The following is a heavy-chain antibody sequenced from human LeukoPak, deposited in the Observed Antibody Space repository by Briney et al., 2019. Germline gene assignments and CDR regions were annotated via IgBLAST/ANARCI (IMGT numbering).Heavy chain of an antibody. CDR3: AKDQNYYGSGSYYNVDY. CDR2: VKQDGSET. V-gene: IGHV3-7*01. J-gene: IGHJ4*02. D-gene: IGHD3-10*01. Sequence: GGSLRLSCAASGFTFSNYWMTWVRQAPGKGLEWVANVKQDGSETYYMDSLRGRFTISRDNAKNSLYLQMNSLRAEDTAVYYCAKDQNYYGSGSYYNVDYWGQGTLVTVSS. CDR1: GFTFSNYW.